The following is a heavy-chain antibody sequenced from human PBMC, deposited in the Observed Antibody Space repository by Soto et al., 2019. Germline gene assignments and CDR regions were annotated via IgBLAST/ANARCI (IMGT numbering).Heavy chain of an antibody. CDR3: ASGYYDSSGYSIDH. J-gene: IGHJ4*02. CDR2: LVIILGTT. D-gene: IGHD3-22*01. CDR1: GGTFSSYA. Sequence: GASVKVSCKASGGTFSSYAFSWVRQAPGQGLEWMGGLVIILGTTNYAQKFQGRVSIDADESTSTAYMEMSSLRSEDTAVYYCASGYYDSSGYSIDHRGQGTQVTVSS. V-gene: IGHV1-69*13.